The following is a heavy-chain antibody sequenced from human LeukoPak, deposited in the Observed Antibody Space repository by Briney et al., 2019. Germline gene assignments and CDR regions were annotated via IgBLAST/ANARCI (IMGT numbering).Heavy chain of an antibody. CDR2: INSDGSST. CDR3: AKDEGGDYVGLDY. CDR1: GFTFSSYW. J-gene: IGHJ4*02. Sequence: PGGSLRLSCAASGFTFSSYWMHWVRQAPGKGLVWVSRINSDGSSTSYADSVKGRFTISRDNSKNTLYLQMNSLRPEDTAVYYCAKDEGGDYVGLDYWGQGTLVTVSS. D-gene: IGHD4-17*01. V-gene: IGHV3-74*01.